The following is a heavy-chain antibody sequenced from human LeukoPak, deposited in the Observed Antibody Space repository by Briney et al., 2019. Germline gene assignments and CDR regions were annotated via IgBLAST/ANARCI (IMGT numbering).Heavy chain of an antibody. CDR1: GGSISSSNW. CDR2: IYHSGST. Sequence: PSGTLSLTCAVSGGSISSSNWWSWVRQPPGKGLEWIGEIYHSGSTNYNPSPKSRVTISVDKSKNQFSLKLSSVTAADTAVYYCASRFAAYYYDSSGYHDYWGQGTLVTVSS. V-gene: IGHV4-4*02. J-gene: IGHJ4*02. CDR3: ASRFAAYYYDSSGYHDY. D-gene: IGHD3-22*01.